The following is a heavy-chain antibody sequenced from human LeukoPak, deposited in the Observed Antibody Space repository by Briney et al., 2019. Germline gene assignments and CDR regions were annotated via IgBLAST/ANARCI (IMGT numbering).Heavy chain of an antibody. D-gene: IGHD3-3*01. V-gene: IGHV1-69*13. CDR2: IIPWSRTT. CDR3: ARPRTYYDSWSGYPPFDY. CDR1: GGTFSSHA. J-gene: IGHJ4*02. Sequence: ASVTVSCKASGGTFSSHAINWVRQTPGQGLEWMGGIIPWSRTTKYAQKFQGRVTITADESTSTAFMELSSLRSEDTAVYYCARPRTYYDSWSGYPPFDYWGQGTLVTVSS.